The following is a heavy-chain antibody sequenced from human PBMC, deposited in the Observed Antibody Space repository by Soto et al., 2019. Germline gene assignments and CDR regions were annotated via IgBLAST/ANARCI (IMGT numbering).Heavy chain of an antibody. J-gene: IGHJ5*01. D-gene: IGHD3-10*01. V-gene: IGHV4-59*08. CDR2: VYYSGST. CDR1: GVSISSYY. CDR3: ARPTLDSGGRAWFDS. Sequence: SETLSLTCTVSGVSISSYYWSWIRQPPGKGLEWIAYVYYSGSTNYNPSLKSRVTISLDTSKNQFSPKLGSMTAADTAVYYCARPTLDSGGRAWFDSWGQGTLLTVS.